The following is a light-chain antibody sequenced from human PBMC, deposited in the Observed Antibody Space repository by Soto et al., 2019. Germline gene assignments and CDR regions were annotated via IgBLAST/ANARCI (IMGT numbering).Light chain of an antibody. CDR3: CSYAGSYTFV. CDR2: DVS. J-gene: IGLJ1*01. CDR1: SSDVGVYNY. Sequence: QSALTQPRSVSGSPGQSVTISCTGTSSDVGVYNYVSWYQQYPGKAPKIMIYDVSKRPSGVPDRSSGSKSDNTASLTISGLQAEDEADYYCCSYAGSYTFVFGSGTKVTVL. V-gene: IGLV2-11*01.